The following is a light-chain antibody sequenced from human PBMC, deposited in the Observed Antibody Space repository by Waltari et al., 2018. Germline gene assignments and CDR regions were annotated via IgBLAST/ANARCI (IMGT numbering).Light chain of an antibody. Sequence: QSALTQPASVSGSPGQSITISCPGTSSDIGAYKYVSWYQQHPGKAPKLIIYEVSNRPSGVSKRFSGSKSGNTASLSISGLQAEDEADYYCISFTSSVTYVFGTGTRVTVV. J-gene: IGLJ1*01. V-gene: IGLV2-14*01. CDR2: EVS. CDR1: SSDIGAYKY. CDR3: ISFTSSVTYV.